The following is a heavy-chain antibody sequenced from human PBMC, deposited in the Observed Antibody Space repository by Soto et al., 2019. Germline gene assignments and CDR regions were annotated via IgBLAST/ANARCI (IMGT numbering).Heavy chain of an antibody. D-gene: IGHD3-16*01. V-gene: IGHV3-30-3*01. CDR2: ISYDGSNK. Sequence: QVQLVESGGGVVQPGRSLRLSCAASGFTFSSYAMHWVRQAPGKGLEWVAVISYDGSNKYYADSVKGRFTISRDNSKNTLYLQMNSLRAEDTAVYYCARDITVNRFDPWGQGTLVTVSS. CDR1: GFTFSSYA. J-gene: IGHJ5*02. CDR3: ARDITVNRFDP.